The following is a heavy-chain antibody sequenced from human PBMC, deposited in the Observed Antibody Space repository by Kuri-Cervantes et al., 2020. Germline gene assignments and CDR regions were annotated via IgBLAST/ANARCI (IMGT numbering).Heavy chain of an antibody. V-gene: IGHV3-21*05. J-gene: IGHJ4*02. CDR3: ASGLGELG. CDR2: ISITSTYI. CDR1: GFTFDDYA. Sequence: GGSLRLSCAASGFTFDDYAFYWVRQAPGKGLEWVSYISITSTYIYYTDSVKGRFTISRDNAKGSVYLQMNSLRPEDTALYYCASGLGELGWGQGTLVTVSS. D-gene: IGHD3-16*01.